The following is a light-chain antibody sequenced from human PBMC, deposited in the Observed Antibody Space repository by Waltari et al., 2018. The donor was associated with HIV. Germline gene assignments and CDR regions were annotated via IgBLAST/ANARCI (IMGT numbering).Light chain of an antibody. Sequence: QSVLTQPPSVSAAPGQRFTVSCSGSRSNLGSTSVSWYQHLPGAAPKLLISEKDQRPSGMPDRYAASKSDTSASLGCSGPQTGDEADYDCQVWDSDLNAVVFGGGTRVTVL. J-gene: IGLJ3*02. CDR2: EKD. CDR1: RSNLGSTS. CDR3: QVWDSDLNAVV. V-gene: IGLV1-51*02.